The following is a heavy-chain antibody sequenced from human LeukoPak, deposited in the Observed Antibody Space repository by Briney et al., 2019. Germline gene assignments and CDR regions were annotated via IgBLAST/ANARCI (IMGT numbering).Heavy chain of an antibody. Sequence: SETLSLTCTVSGGSISSSSYYWGWIRQPPGKGLEWIGSIYYSGSTYYNPSLKSRVTISVDTSKNQFSLKLSSVTAADTAVYYCARVEGRWELLGGGNWFDPWGQGTLVTVSS. CDR2: IYYSGST. V-gene: IGHV4-39*07. CDR1: GGSISSSSYY. CDR3: ARVEGRWELLGGGNWFDP. D-gene: IGHD1-26*01. J-gene: IGHJ5*02.